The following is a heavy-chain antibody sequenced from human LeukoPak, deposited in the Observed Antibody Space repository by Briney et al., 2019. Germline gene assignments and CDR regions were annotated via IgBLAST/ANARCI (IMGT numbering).Heavy chain of an antibody. Sequence: GASVKVSCKASGGTFSSYAISWVRQAPGQGLEWMGRIISILGIANYAQKFQGRVTITADKSTSTAYMELSSLRSEDTAVYYCARDNIVVVTDNWFDPWGQGTLVTVSS. CDR3: ARDNIVVVTDNWFDP. V-gene: IGHV1-69*04. CDR1: GGTFSSYA. J-gene: IGHJ5*02. CDR2: IISILGIA. D-gene: IGHD2-21*02.